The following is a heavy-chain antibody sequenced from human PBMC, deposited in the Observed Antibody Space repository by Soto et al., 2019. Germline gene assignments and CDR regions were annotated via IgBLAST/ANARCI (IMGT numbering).Heavy chain of an antibody. CDR1: GGSFSGYY. Sequence: SETLSLTCAVYGGSFSGYYWSWIRQPPGKGLEWIGEINHSGSTNYNPSLKSRVTISVDTSKNQFSLKLSSVTAADTAVYYCARGALNLVGATDAFDIWGQGTMVTVSS. D-gene: IGHD1-26*01. CDR3: ARGALNLVGATDAFDI. V-gene: IGHV4-34*01. CDR2: INHSGST. J-gene: IGHJ3*02.